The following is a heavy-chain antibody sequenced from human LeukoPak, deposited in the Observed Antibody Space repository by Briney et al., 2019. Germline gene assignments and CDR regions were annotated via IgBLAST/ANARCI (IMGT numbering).Heavy chain of an antibody. CDR2: ISGSGGST. CDR3: AKDSRAYYYGSGSYYKGPSWFDP. V-gene: IGHV3-23*01. D-gene: IGHD3-10*01. CDR1: GFTFSNYK. Sequence: GGSLRLSCSASGFTFSNYKMNWVRQAPGKGLEWVSAISGSGGSTYYADSVKGRFTISRDNSKNTLYLQMDSLRAEDTAVYYCAKDSRAYYYGSGSYYKGPSWFDPWGQGTLVTVSS. J-gene: IGHJ5*02.